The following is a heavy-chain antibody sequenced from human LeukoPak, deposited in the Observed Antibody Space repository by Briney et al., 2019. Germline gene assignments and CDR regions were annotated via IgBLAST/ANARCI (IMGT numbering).Heavy chain of an antibody. Sequence: GGSLRLSCAASGFTFSSYSMNWVRQAPGKGLEWVSSISSSSSYIYYADSVKGRFTISRDNAKNSLYLQMNSLRAEDTAVYYCARLRGEAGTHLSYDYWGQGTLVTVSS. J-gene: IGHJ4*02. CDR1: GFTFSSYS. V-gene: IGHV3-21*01. D-gene: IGHD1-1*01. CDR2: ISSSSSYI. CDR3: ARLRGEAGTHLSYDY.